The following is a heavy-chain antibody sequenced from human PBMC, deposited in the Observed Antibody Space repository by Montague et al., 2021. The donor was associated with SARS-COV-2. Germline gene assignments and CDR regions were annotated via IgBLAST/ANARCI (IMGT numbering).Heavy chain of an antibody. D-gene: IGHD1-26*01. CDR3: ARKGSGRSDLAY. CDR1: GDSISTYNW. J-gene: IGHJ4*02. Sequence: SETLSLTCVVSGDSISTYNWWTWVRLPPGKGLEFAGEIYHTGSTKYKPSLNSRAIMSVDKSWNMFSLRLTVVTAADTVIYYWARKGSGRSDLAYWGQGTLVTVSS. V-gene: IGHV4-4*02. CDR2: IYHTGST.